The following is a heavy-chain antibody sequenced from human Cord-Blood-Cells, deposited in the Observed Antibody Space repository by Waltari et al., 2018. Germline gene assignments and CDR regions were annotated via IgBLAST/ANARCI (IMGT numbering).Heavy chain of an antibody. CDR1: GFTFSSYG. J-gene: IGHJ3*02. Sequence: QVQLVESGGGVVQPGRSLRLSCAASGFTFSSYGMHWVRQAPGKGLEWVAVIWYDGSNKYYADSVKGRFTISRDNSKNTLYLQMNSLRAEDTAMYYCAKVMVGATGAFDIWGQGTMVTDSS. CDR3: AKVMVGATGAFDI. CDR2: IWYDGSNK. D-gene: IGHD1-26*01. V-gene: IGHV3-30*18.